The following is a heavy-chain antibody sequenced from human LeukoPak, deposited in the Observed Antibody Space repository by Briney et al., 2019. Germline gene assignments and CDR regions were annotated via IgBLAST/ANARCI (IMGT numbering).Heavy chain of an antibody. CDR1: GYSISSGFY. V-gene: IGHV4-38-2*02. J-gene: IGHJ4*02. D-gene: IGHD6-6*01. CDR2: VYHGGSS. CDR3: ARRVGSSDCFDY. Sequence: PSETLSLTCTVSGYSISSGFYWGWIRQPPGKGLEWIGNVYHGGSSYYNPSLKSRVTISVDTSKNQFSLNLYSVTAADTAVYYCARRVGSSDCFDYWGQGTLVTVSS.